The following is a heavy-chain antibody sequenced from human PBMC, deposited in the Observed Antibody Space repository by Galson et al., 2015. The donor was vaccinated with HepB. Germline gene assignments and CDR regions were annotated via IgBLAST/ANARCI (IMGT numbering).Heavy chain of an antibody. CDR1: GYTLTELS. J-gene: IGHJ4*02. CDR2: FDPEDGGT. D-gene: IGHD4-17*01. CDR3: AISRPGDYDPFDY. V-gene: IGHV1-24*01. Sequence: SVKVSCKVSGYTLTELSMHWVRQAPGKGLEWMGGFDPEDGGTIYAQKFQGRVTMTEDTSTDTAYMELSSLRSEDTAVYYCAISRPGDYDPFDYWGQGTLVTVSS.